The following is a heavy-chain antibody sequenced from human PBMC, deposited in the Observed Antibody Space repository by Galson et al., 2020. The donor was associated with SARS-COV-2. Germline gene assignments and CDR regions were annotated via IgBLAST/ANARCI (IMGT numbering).Heavy chain of an antibody. CDR1: GFTFSRYG. CDR2: TSATT. Sequence: GGSPRLSCAASGFTFSRYGMSWVRQAPGQGLDWVATTSATTYYADSVKGRFTISRDDSKNMLYLQMNGLRADDTAVYYCAKDLVRGIGYMDVWGSGTTVTISS. D-gene: IGHD3-10*01. CDR3: AKDLVRGIGYMDV. J-gene: IGHJ6*03. V-gene: IGHV3-23*01.